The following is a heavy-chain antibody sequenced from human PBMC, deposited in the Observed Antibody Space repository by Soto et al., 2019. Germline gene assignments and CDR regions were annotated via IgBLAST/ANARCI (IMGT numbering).Heavy chain of an antibody. CDR1: GFTFSDYY. V-gene: IGHV3-11*01. CDR3: ARAWIQLWDYYYYGMDV. Sequence: GSLRLSCAASGFTFSDYYMSWIRQAPGKGLEWVSYISSSGSTIYYADSVKGRFTISRDNAKNSLYLQMNSLRAEDTAVYYCARAWIQLWDYYYYGMDVWGQGTTVTVSS. J-gene: IGHJ6*02. CDR2: ISSSGSTI. D-gene: IGHD5-18*01.